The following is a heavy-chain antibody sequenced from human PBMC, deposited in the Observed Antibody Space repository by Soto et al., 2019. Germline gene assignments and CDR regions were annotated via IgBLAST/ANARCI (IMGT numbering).Heavy chain of an antibody. J-gene: IGHJ6*02. CDR3: ARIPAPTVTTFYYGMDV. Sequence: KSGPTLVNPTQTLTLTCTFSGFSLSTGGMCVSWIRQPPGKALEWLALIDWDDDKYYSTSLKTRLTISKDTSKNQVVLTMTNMDPVDTATYYCARIPAPTVTTFYYGMDVWGQGTTVTVSS. CDR1: GFSLSTGGMC. D-gene: IGHD4-4*01. CDR2: IDWDDDK. V-gene: IGHV2-70*01.